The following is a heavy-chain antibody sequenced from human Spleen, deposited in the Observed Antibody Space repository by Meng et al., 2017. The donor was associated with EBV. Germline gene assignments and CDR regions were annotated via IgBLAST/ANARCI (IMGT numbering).Heavy chain of an antibody. V-gene: IGHV4-30-4*01. CDR2: ISYTGNT. D-gene: IGHD3-22*01. J-gene: IGHJ4*02. CDR1: GDSSGSGGYY. CDR3: ARDSPVSHFDF. Sequence: LPVSGPGLVTASPPLALTCAVSGDSSGSGGYYWTWIRQPPGKGLEWIGYISYTGNTDYNPSLKSRVTMSVDTSGNRFSLNLSSVTAADTAVYYCARDSPVSHFDFWGQGTLVTVSS.